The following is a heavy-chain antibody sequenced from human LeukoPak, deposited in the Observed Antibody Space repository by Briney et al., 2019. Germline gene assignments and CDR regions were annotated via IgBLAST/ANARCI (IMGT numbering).Heavy chain of an antibody. V-gene: IGHV4-30-4*08. D-gene: IGHD3-22*01. J-gene: IGHJ4*02. CDR1: GGSISSGDYY. CDR3: ARTALDSSGPLDY. Sequence: SQTLSLTCTVSGGSISSGDYYWSWIRQPPGKGLEWIGYIYYSGSTYYNPSLKSRVTISVDTSKNQFSRKLSSVTAADTAVYHCARTALDSSGPLDYWGQGTLVTVSS. CDR2: IYYSGST.